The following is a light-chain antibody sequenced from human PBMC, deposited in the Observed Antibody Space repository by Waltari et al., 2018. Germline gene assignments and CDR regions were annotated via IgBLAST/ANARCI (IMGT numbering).Light chain of an antibody. V-gene: IGKV4-1*01. CDR3: QQYYKSRT. CDR2: WAS. J-gene: IGKJ2*01. Sequence: DIVMTQSPDSLAVSLGVTATINCKSSQSVLYTSNNTNYLGWYQQKPGRPPKLLFYWASTRESGVPDRFSAGGSGTDFTLTISSLQAEDVAIYYCQQYYKSRTFGQGTKLEIK. CDR1: QSVLYTSNNTNY.